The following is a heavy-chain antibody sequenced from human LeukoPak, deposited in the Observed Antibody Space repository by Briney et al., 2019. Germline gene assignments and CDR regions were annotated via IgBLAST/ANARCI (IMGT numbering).Heavy chain of an antibody. V-gene: IGHV3-13*04. Sequence: GGSLRLSCAASGFTFSTYDMHWVRQVAGKRLEWVSAIGVAGDTYYLDSVKGRFTISRENAKNSLYLQMNSLRAGDTAVYYCARDGGYNAFDIWGQGTMVTVSS. CDR2: IGVAGDT. CDR1: GFTFSTYD. CDR3: ARDGGYNAFDI. J-gene: IGHJ3*02. D-gene: IGHD5-12*01.